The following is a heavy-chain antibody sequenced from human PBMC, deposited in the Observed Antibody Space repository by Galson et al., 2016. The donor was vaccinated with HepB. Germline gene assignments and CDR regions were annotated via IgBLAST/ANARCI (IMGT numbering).Heavy chain of an antibody. Sequence: ETLSLTCTVSGGSISGSHNYWGWIRQPPGKGLEWMGSIYYKGTTNYNPYPESRLTISVDTSTNLFSLNLGSVTAADTAVYYCTRVEGGCSSTSCVFGPWGQGTLVTVSS. D-gene: IGHD2-2*01. CDR3: TRVEGGCSSTSCVFGP. CDR2: IYYKGTT. V-gene: IGHV4-39*02. CDR1: GGSISGSHNY. J-gene: IGHJ5*02.